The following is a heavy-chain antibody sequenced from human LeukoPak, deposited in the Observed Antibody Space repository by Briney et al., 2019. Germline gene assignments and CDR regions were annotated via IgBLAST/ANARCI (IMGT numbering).Heavy chain of an antibody. Sequence: GGSLRLSCAASGFTFSSYAMHWVRQAPGKGLEWVAVISYDGSNKYYADSVKGRFTISRDNSKNTLYLQMNSLRAEDTAVYYCARESDTVVRGVINYWGQGTLVTVSS. D-gene: IGHD3-10*01. CDR3: ARESDTVVRGVINY. CDR2: ISYDGSNK. J-gene: IGHJ4*02. CDR1: GFTFSSYA. V-gene: IGHV3-30-3*01.